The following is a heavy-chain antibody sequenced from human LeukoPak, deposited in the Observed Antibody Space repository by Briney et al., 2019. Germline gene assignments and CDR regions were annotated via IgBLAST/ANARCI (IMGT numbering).Heavy chain of an antibody. CDR3: ARSTLDILLGY. D-gene: IGHD3-9*01. J-gene: IGHJ4*02. CDR1: GGSISSYY. CDR2: IYYSGST. Sequence: SETLSLTCTVSGGSISSYYWSWIRQPPGKGPEWIGYIYYSGSTNYNPSLKSRVTISVDTSKNQFSLKLSSVTAADTAVYYCARSTLDILLGYWGQGTLVTVSS. V-gene: IGHV4-59*01.